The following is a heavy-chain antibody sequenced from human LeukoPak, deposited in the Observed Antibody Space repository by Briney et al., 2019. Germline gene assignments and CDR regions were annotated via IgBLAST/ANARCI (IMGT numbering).Heavy chain of an antibody. CDR2: MNPNSGNT. V-gene: IGHV1-8*02. D-gene: IGHD5-12*01. Sequence: ASVKVSCKASGYTFTSYGISWVRQATGQGLEWMGWMNPNSGNTGYAQKFQGRVTMTRNTSISTAYMELSSLRSEDTAVYYCLGYDSILDFDYWGQGTLVTVSS. CDR3: LGYDSILDFDY. J-gene: IGHJ4*02. CDR1: GYTFTSYG.